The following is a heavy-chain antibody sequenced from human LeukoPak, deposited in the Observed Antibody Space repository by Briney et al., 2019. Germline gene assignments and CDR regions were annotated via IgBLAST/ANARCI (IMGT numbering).Heavy chain of an antibody. V-gene: IGHV3-66*01. Sequence: GGSLRLSCAASGFTVSSNYMSWVRQAPGKGLEWVSVIYSGGSTYYADSVKGRFTISRDNFKNTLYLQMNSLKAEDTAVYYCARDPDGYRQGHHFDYWGQGTLVTVSS. D-gene: IGHD5-18*01. J-gene: IGHJ4*02. CDR3: ARDPDGYRQGHHFDY. CDR1: GFTVSSNY. CDR2: IYSGGST.